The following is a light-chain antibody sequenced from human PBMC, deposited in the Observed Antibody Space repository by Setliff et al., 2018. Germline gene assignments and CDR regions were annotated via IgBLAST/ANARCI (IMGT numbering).Light chain of an antibody. CDR1: SSDVGAYDY. CDR3: YSYTASTPYV. J-gene: IGLJ1*01. CDR2: DVS. V-gene: IGLV2-14*01. Sequence: QSVLTQPASVSGSPGQSIAISCTGTSSDVGAYDYVSWYQQHPDRAPKLMIYDVSNRPSGVSNRFSGSKSGNTVSLTISGLQAEDEADYYCYSYTASTPYVFGTGTKVTVL.